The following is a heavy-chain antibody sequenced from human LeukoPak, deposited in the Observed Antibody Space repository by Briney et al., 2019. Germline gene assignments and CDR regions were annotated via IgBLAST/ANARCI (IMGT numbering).Heavy chain of an antibody. D-gene: IGHD1-26*01. CDR3: AKDSSYGMTMGDY. CDR2: IRYDGSNK. J-gene: IGHJ4*02. V-gene: IGHV3-30*02. CDR1: GFIFSSYG. Sequence: GGSLRLSCAASGFIFSSYGMHWVRQAPGKGLEWVAFIRYDGSNKYYADSVKGRFTVSRDDSKNTLFVQMNSLRGEDTAVYYCAKDSSYGMTMGDYWGQGTLVTVSS.